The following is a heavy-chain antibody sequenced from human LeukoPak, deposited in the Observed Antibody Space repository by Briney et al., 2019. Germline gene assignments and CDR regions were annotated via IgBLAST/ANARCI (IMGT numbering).Heavy chain of an antibody. CDR1: GGYFSGYY. CDR3: AREAGYDISTGDWFDP. J-gene: IGHJ5*02. Sequence: SETPSHTCSVYGGYFSGYYWSWIRQPPGKGLEWIGEINHSGSTNYNPTLTSRVTISVDTSKNQCSLKLSCVTAADTAVYYCAREAGYDISTGDWFDPWGQGTLVIVSS. V-gene: IGHV4-34*01. CDR2: INHSGST. D-gene: IGHD3-9*01.